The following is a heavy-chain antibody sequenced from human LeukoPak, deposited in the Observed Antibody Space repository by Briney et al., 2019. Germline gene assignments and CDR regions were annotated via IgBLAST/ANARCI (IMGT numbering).Heavy chain of an antibody. CDR2: IYTSGST. V-gene: IGHV4-4*09. CDR3: ARLLDLTGTNYYYYYMDV. J-gene: IGHJ6*03. Sequence: PSETLSLTCTVSGCSISSYYWSWIRQPPGKGLEWIGYIYTSGSTNYNPSLKSRVTISVDTSKNQFSLKRRSVTAADTAVYYCARLLDLTGTNYYYYYMDVWGKGTTVTVYS. CDR1: GCSISSYY. D-gene: IGHD1-7*01.